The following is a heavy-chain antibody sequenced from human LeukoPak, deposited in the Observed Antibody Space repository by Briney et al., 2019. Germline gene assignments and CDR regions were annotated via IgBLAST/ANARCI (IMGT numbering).Heavy chain of an antibody. Sequence: SQTLSLTCTVSGGSISSGGYYWSWIRQHPGKGLEWIGYIYYSGSTYYNPSLKSRVTISVDTSKNQFSLKLSSATAADTAVYYCARTSVVVVVAATQISWFDPWGQGTLVTVSS. D-gene: IGHD2-15*01. CDR2: IYYSGST. CDR3: ARTSVVVVVAATQISWFDP. V-gene: IGHV4-31*03. CDR1: GGSISSGGYY. J-gene: IGHJ5*02.